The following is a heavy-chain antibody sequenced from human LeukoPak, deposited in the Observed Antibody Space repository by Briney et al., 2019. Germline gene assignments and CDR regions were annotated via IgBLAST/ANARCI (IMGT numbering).Heavy chain of an antibody. CDR2: IIPILGIA. V-gene: IGHV1-69*04. Sequence: ASVKVSCKASGGTFSSYAISWVRQAPGQGLEWMGRIIPILGIANYAQKFQGRVTITADKSTSTAYMELSSLRSEDTAVYYCARARHDLWFGELYYFDYWGQGTLVTVSS. CDR1: GGTFSSYA. CDR3: ARARHDLWFGELYYFDY. J-gene: IGHJ4*02. D-gene: IGHD3-10*01.